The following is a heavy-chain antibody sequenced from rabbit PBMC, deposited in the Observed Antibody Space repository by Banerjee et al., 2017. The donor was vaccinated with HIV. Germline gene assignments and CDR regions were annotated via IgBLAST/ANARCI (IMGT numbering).Heavy chain of an antibody. CDR1: GFSFSSSYY. V-gene: IGHV1S40*01. D-gene: IGHD6-1*01. CDR2: IYAGSSGST. Sequence: QSLEESGGDLVKPGASLTLTCTASGFSFSSSYYMCWVRQAPGKGLEWIACIYAGSSGSTYYASWAKGRFTISKTSSTTVTLQMTSLTAADTATYFCARDLFILYGYDGYARPLWGPGTLVTVS. CDR3: ARDLFILYGYDGYARPL. J-gene: IGHJ4*01.